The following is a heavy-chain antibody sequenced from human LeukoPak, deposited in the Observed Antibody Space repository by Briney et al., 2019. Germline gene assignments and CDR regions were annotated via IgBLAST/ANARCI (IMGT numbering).Heavy chain of an antibody. D-gene: IGHD2-2*01. J-gene: IGHJ6*03. V-gene: IGHV4-39*01. CDR1: GGSISSSSYY. Sequence: SETLSLTCTVSGGSISSSSYYWGWIRQPPGKGLEWIGSIYYSGSTYYNPSLKSRVTISVDTSKNQFSLKLSSVTAADTAVYYCASQESPGKAAIYYYYYMDVWGKGTTVTVSS. CDR2: IYYSGST. CDR3: ASQESPGKAAIYYYYYMDV.